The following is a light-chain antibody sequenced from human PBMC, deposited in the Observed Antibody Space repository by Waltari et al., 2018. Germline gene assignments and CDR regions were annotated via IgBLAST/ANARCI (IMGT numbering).Light chain of an antibody. CDR1: TGTVTSSSY. J-gene: IGLJ3*02. CDR3: LFNYSGFWV. V-gene: IGLV7-43*01. Sequence: QAVVTQEPSLTVSPGGTVTLTCASSTGTVTSSSYPNWFQQRSGETPRSLIYNTDNKHPSTPARFSGSLLGGKAALTVSGVQPEDEADYYCLFNYSGFWVFGGGTKLTVL. CDR2: NTD.